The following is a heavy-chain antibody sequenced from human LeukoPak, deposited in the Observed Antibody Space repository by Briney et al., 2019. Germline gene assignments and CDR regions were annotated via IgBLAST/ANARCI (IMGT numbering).Heavy chain of an antibody. Sequence: PSETLSLTCTVSGDSISSYYWSWIRQSPGKGLEWIGYIYDSGSTNYNPSLKSRVSISVDTSKNQFSLKLSSVIAADTAVYYCARGGARGYSYGGLDYWGQGTRVTVSS. D-gene: IGHD5-18*01. CDR2: IYDSGST. CDR1: GDSISSYY. V-gene: IGHV4-59*01. CDR3: ARGGARGYSYGGLDY. J-gene: IGHJ4*02.